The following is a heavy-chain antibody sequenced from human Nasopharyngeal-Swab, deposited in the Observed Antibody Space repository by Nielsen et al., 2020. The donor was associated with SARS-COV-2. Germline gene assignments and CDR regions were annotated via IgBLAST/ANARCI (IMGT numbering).Heavy chain of an antibody. CDR1: GFTFSSYW. D-gene: IGHD5-18*01. Sequence: GESLKISCAASGFTFSSYWMSWVRQAPGKGLEWVANIKQDGSEKYYVDSVKGRFTISRDNAKNSLYLQMNSLRAEDTAVYYCARLEGGRGYSYGDYYYYYGMDVWGQGTTVTVSS. CDR3: ARLEGGRGYSYGDYYYYYGMDV. J-gene: IGHJ6*02. CDR2: IKQDGSEK. V-gene: IGHV3-7*03.